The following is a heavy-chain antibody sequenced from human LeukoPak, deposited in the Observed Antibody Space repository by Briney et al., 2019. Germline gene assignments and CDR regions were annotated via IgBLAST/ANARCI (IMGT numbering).Heavy chain of an antibody. CDR2: IYPRDGST. J-gene: IGHJ4*02. CDR1: GYTFTNNY. CDR3: ARDQGPKLGYFDY. V-gene: IGHV1-46*01. Sequence: GASVKVSCKASGYTFTNNYLHWVRQAPGQGLEWMGMIYPRDGSTSYAQNFQGRVTVTRDTSTTTVHMELRGLRSEDTAVYYCARDQGPKLGYFDYWGQGTLVTVSS. D-gene: IGHD6-13*01.